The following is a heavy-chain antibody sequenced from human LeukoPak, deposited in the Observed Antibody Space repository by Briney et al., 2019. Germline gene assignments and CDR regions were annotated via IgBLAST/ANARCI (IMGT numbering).Heavy chain of an antibody. Sequence: GASVTVSCKASGYTFTSYDINWVRQASGQGLEWMGWMNPNSGNTAYAQRFQGRVTMTRNTSISTAYMELSSLRSEDTAVYYCARRITAMIAGLDSWGQGTLVTVSS. J-gene: IGHJ4*02. V-gene: IGHV1-8*01. CDR3: ARRITAMIAGLDS. D-gene: IGHD5-18*01. CDR1: GYTFTSYD. CDR2: MNPNSGNT.